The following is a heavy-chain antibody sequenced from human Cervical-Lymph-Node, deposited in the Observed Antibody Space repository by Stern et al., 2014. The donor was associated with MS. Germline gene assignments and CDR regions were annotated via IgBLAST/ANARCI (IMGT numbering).Heavy chain of an antibody. CDR1: GASISSGGYY. CDR3: ARVEDQWLVIGPVIY. J-gene: IGHJ4*02. Sequence: QLQLQESGPRLVQPPQTLSLTCNVSGASISSGGYYWSWIRQRPGQGLEYIGHVSDSRSTYHNPSLKRRITMAVDTSTNEVILTLNSVTAADTAVYYCARVEDQWLVIGPVIYWGRGTLVSVSS. CDR2: VSDSRST. D-gene: IGHD6-19*01. V-gene: IGHV4-31*03.